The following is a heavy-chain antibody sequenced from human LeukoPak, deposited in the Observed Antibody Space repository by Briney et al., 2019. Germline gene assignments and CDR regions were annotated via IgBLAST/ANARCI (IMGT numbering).Heavy chain of an antibody. CDR3: ASQNSRWELDDAFDI. Sequence: PSETLSLTCTVSGGSISSSSYYWSWIRQPPGKGLEWIGYIYYSGSTNYNPSLKSRVTISVDTSKNQFSLKLSSVTAADTAVYYCASQNSRWELDDAFDIWGQGTMVTVSS. D-gene: IGHD1-26*01. CDR1: GGSISSSSYY. J-gene: IGHJ3*02. CDR2: IYYSGST. V-gene: IGHV4-61*01.